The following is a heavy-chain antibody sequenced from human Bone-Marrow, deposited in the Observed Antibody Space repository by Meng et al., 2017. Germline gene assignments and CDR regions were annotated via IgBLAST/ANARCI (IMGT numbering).Heavy chain of an antibody. CDR3: ARAPYNYYGSGTNTYYYGMDV. CDR1: GGTFSSYA. J-gene: IGHJ6*02. CDR2: IIPIFGTA. D-gene: IGHD3-10*01. Sequence: SVKVSCKASGGTFSSYAISWVRQAPGQGLEWMGGIIPIFGTANYAQKFQGRVTITTDESTSTAYMELSSLRSEDTAVYYCARAPYNYYGSGTNTYYYGMDVWGQGTTVTVSS. V-gene: IGHV1-69*05.